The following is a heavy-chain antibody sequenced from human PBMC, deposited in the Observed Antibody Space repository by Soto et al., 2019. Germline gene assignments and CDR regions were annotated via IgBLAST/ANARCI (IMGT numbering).Heavy chain of an antibody. Sequence: QVRLVQSGAEVKRPGASVKVSCKTYGYSFTVYGISWVRQAPGQGLEWMGWMSTYTGDTNSARKIRGRVTMTTDISASTASMELSSLTSDDTAVYYCARDPGGATGFDPWGQGTPVIVST. CDR1: GYSFTVYG. V-gene: IGHV1-18*01. CDR3: ARDPGGATGFDP. D-gene: IGHD3-10*01. J-gene: IGHJ5*02. CDR2: MSTYTGDT.